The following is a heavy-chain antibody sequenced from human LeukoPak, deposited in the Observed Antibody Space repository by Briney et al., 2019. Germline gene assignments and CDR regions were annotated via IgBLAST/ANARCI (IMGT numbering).Heavy chain of an antibody. CDR3: ARVGVYYYDSSGYYLLDY. V-gene: IGHV1-8*01. CDR2: MNPNSGNT. D-gene: IGHD3-22*01. Sequence: ASVTVSCKASGYTFTSYDINWVRQATGQGLEWMRWMNPNSGNTGYAQKFQGRVTMTRNTSISTAYMELSSLRSEDTAVYYCARVGVYYYDSSGYYLLDYWGQGTLVTVSS. J-gene: IGHJ4*02. CDR1: GYTFTSYD.